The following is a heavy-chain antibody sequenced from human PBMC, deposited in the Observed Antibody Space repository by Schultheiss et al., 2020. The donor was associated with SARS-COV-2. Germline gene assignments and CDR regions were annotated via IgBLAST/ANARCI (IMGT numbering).Heavy chain of an antibody. CDR1: GYIFPNYG. CDR3: ARGRGGMDV. D-gene: IGHD3-10*01. Sequence: ASVKVSCKASGYIFPNYGVSWVRQAPGQGLEWMGWISGYNGDTNYAQKFQGRVTMTTDTSTSTAYMEVSSLRSEDTAVYYCARGRGGMDVWGQGTLVTVSS. CDR2: ISGYNGDT. J-gene: IGHJ4*02. V-gene: IGHV1-18*04.